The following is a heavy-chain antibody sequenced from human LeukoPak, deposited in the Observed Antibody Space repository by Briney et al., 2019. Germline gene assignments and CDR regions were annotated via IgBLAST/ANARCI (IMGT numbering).Heavy chain of an antibody. CDR2: IYYSGST. Sequence: PSETLSLTCAVYGGSFSGYYWSWIRQPPGKGLEWIGSIYYSGSTYYNPSLKSRVTISVDTSKNQFSLKLSSVTAADTAVYYCARHVAHSTVTPFDYWGQGTLVTVSS. V-gene: IGHV4-34*01. J-gene: IGHJ4*02. CDR3: ARHVAHSTVTPFDY. D-gene: IGHD4-17*01. CDR1: GGSFSGYY.